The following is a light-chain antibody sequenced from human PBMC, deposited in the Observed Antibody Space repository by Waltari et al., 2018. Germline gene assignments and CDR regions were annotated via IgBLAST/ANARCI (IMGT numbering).Light chain of an antibody. CDR3: QQYATSPLFT. CDR2: GTS. V-gene: IGKV3-20*01. CDR1: QSVSSTY. J-gene: IGKJ3*01. Sequence: EIVLTQSPGTLSLSPGERATLSCKASQSVSSTYLAWYQQKPGQAPRPLIYGTSTRATGIPDRFSGSRSGTDVTLTINRLEPEDFAVYYCQQYATSPLFTFGPGTKVDIK.